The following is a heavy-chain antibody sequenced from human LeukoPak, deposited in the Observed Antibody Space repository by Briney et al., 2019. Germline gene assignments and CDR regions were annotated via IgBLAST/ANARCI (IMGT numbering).Heavy chain of an antibody. Sequence: GGSLRLSCAASGFTFSSYAISWVRQAPGKGLEWVSGISDNGVSTYYGDSVKGRFTNSRDNSKNTLYLQMNSLRPDDTAVYYCAKEGSSSVFFDYWGQGTLVTVSS. CDR1: GFTFSSYA. CDR2: ISDNGVST. J-gene: IGHJ4*02. CDR3: AKEGSSSVFFDY. V-gene: IGHV3-23*01. D-gene: IGHD6-6*01.